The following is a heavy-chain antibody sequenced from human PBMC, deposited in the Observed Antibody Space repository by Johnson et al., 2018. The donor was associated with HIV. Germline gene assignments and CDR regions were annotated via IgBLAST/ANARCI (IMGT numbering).Heavy chain of an antibody. V-gene: IGHV3-15*01. J-gene: IGHJ3*02. CDR1: GFTFSDYY. D-gene: IGHD3-22*01. Sequence: VQLVESGGGLVKPGGSLRLSCEASGFTFSDYYMSWIRQAPGKGLEWVGRIKSKTEGGTTDYAAPVKGRFTISRDDSKNTLYLQMNSLKTEDTAVYYCTTYPNYHDNAFDIWGQGTIVTVSS. CDR2: IKSKTEGGTT. CDR3: TTYPNYHDNAFDI.